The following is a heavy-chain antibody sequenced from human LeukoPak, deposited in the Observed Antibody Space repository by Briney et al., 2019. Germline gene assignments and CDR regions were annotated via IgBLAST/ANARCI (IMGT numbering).Heavy chain of an antibody. Sequence: GGSLRLSCAASGFTFSSYGMHWVRQAPGKGLVWVSRINTDGSSTNYADSVKGRFTISRDNAKNTLYLQMSGLRAEDTAVYYCARVLSGSWDWFDPWGQGTLVTVSS. V-gene: IGHV3-74*01. CDR3: ARVLSGSWDWFDP. CDR1: GFTFSSYG. D-gene: IGHD3-22*01. CDR2: INTDGSST. J-gene: IGHJ5*02.